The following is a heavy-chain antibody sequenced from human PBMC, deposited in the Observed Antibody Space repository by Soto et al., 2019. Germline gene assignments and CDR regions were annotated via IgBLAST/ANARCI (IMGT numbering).Heavy chain of an antibody. D-gene: IGHD4-17*01. CDR1: GVSITSGAYY. CDR2: IYYNGNT. J-gene: IGHJ3*01. Sequence: TLSLTCTLSGVSITSGAYYWTWVRQHPGKGLEWIGYIYYNGNTYFSPSLKSRLTISIDTSKNQFSLKLSSVTAADTAMYYCARARLRAVYAFDFWGQGTMVTVSS. CDR3: ARARLRAVYAFDF. V-gene: IGHV4-31*03.